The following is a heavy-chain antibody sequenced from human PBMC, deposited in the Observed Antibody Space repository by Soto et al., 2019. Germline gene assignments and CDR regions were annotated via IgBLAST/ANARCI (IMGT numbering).Heavy chain of an antibody. CDR2: ISYDGSNK. CDR1: GFTFSSYA. CDR3: ARDPGGGTTPWFDP. V-gene: IGHV3-30-3*01. D-gene: IGHD1-1*01. Sequence: QVQLVESGGGVVQPGRSLRLSCAASGFTFSSYAMHWVRQAPGKGLEWVAVISYDGSNKYYADSVKGRFTISRDNSKNTLYLQMNSLRAEDTAVYYCARDPGGGTTPWFDPWGQGTLVTVSS. J-gene: IGHJ5*02.